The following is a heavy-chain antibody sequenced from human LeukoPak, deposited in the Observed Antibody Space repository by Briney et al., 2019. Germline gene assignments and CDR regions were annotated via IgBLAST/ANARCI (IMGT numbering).Heavy chain of an antibody. CDR1: GYTFTGYY. D-gene: IGHD6-19*01. V-gene: IGHV1-2*04. CDR3: ARDGESSGWYYFDY. CDR2: INPNSGGT. Sequence: ASVKVSCKASGYTFTGYYMHWVRQTPGQGLEWMGWINPNSGGTNYAQKFQGWVTMTRDTSISTAYMELSRLRSDDTAVYYCARDGESSGWYYFDYWGQGTLVTVSS. J-gene: IGHJ4*02.